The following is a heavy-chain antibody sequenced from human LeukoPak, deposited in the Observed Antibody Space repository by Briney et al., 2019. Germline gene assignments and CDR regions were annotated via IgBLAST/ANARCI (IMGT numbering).Heavy chain of an antibody. J-gene: IGHJ4*02. CDR2: INAGNGNT. CDR3: ARGRGDYGLFDY. V-gene: IGHV1-3*01. CDR1: GGTFSSYT. D-gene: IGHD4-17*01. Sequence: VASVKVSCKASGGTFSSYTISWVRQAPGQRLEWMGWINAGNGNTKYSQKFQGRVTITRDTSASTAYMELSSLRSEDTAVYYCARGRGDYGLFDYWGQGTLVTVSS.